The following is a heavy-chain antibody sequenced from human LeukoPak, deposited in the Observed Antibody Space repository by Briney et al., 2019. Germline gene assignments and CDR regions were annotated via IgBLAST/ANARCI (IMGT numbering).Heavy chain of an antibody. CDR3: ARADYDYVWGSYRYEY. V-gene: IGHV3-11*01. CDR1: GFTFSDYY. J-gene: IGHJ4*02. CDR2: ISSSGSTI. Sequence: GGSLRLSCAASGFTFSDYYMSWIRQAPGKGLEWVSYISSSGSTIYYADSVKGRFTISRDNAKNSLYLQMNSLRAEDTAVYYCARADYDYVWGSYRYEYWGQGTLVTVSS. D-gene: IGHD3-16*02.